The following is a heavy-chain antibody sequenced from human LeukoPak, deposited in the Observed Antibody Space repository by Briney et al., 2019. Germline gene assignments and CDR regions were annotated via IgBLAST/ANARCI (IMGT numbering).Heavy chain of an antibody. CDR3: VRLRRNSDSSGYFYYYDN. D-gene: IGHD3-22*01. Sequence: GGSLRLSCAASGFVFSSYSFNWVRQAPGKGLEWVASVNTVSSYIYYADSVRGRFTISRGNAKNSVLLQMDSLRAEDMAMYYCVRLRRNSDSSGYFYYYDNWGQGTLVTVSS. CDR2: VNTVSSYI. CDR1: GFVFSSYS. V-gene: IGHV3-21*01. J-gene: IGHJ4*02.